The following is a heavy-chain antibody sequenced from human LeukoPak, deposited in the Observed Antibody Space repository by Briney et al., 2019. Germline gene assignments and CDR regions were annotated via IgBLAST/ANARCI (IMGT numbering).Heavy chain of an antibody. V-gene: IGHV3-21*01. J-gene: IGHJ4*02. CDR3: ASLPYYDILTGYTDDY. Sequence: GRSLRLSCAASGFTFSSYGMHWVRQAPGKGLEWVSSISSSSSYIYYADSVKGRFTISRDNAKNSLYLQMNSLRAEDTAVYYCASLPYYDILTGYTDDYWGQGTLVTVSS. CDR2: ISSSSSYI. D-gene: IGHD3-9*01. CDR1: GFTFSSYG.